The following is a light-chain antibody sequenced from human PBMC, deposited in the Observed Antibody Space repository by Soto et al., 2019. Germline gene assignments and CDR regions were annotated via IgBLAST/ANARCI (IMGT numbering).Light chain of an antibody. CDR3: CSYAGGTSVV. Sequence: QSALTQPASVSGSPGQSITISCTGTSSDVGSYTLVSWYQQHPGKAPKLMIYEDIERPSGVSNRFSGSKSGNTASLTISGLQTEDEADYYCCSYAGGTSVVFGGGTKVTVL. CDR2: EDI. V-gene: IGLV2-23*01. J-gene: IGLJ2*01. CDR1: SSDVGSYTL.